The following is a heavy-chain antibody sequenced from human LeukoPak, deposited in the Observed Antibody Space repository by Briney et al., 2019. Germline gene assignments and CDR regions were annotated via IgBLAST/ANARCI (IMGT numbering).Heavy chain of an antibody. CDR1: GGSFSGYY. V-gene: IGHV4-34*01. Sequence: SETLSLTCAVYGGSFSGYYWSWIRQPPGKGLEWIGEINHSGSTNYNPSLKSRVTISVDTSKNQFSLMLSSVTAADTAVYYCARGSISYWARYYYYMDVWGKGTTVTVSS. CDR2: INHSGST. D-gene: IGHD6-13*01. CDR3: ARGSISYWARYYYYMDV. J-gene: IGHJ6*03.